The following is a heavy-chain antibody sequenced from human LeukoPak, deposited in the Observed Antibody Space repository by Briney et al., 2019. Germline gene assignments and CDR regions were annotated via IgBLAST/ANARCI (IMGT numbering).Heavy chain of an antibody. CDR3: ARDWSNSGYFDY. D-gene: IGHD1-26*01. CDR2: ISYDGSNK. V-gene: IGHV3-30*03. CDR1: GFTFSSYG. Sequence: PGRSLRLSCVASGFTFSSYGMHWVRQAPGKGLEWVAVISYDGSNKNYADSVKGRFTISRNNSKNTLYLQMNSLRAEDTAVYYCARDWSNSGYFDYWGQGALVTVSS. J-gene: IGHJ4*02.